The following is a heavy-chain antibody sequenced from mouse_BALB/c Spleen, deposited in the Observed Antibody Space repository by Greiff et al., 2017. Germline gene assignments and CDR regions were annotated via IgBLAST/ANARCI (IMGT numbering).Heavy chain of an antibody. CDR3: ARAHYYGSSSLYYAMDY. Sequence: VKLMESGPGLVAPSQSLSITCTVSGFSLTSYGVHWVRQPPGKGLEWLGVIWAGGSTNYNSALMSRLSISKDNSKSQVFLKMNSLQTDDTAMYYCARAHYYGSSSLYYAMDYWGQGTSVTVSS. J-gene: IGHJ4*01. V-gene: IGHV2-9*02. CDR2: IWAGGST. CDR1: GFSLTSYG. D-gene: IGHD1-1*01.